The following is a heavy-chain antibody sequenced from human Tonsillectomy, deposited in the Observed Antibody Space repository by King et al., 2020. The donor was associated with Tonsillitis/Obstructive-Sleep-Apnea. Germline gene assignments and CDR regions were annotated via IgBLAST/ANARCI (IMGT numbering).Heavy chain of an antibody. J-gene: IGHJ5*02. CDR3: ARAGGRDDRDYYLQNGFDP. CDR1: GFTVSSNY. Sequence: DVQLVESGGGLIQPGGSLRLSCAASGFTVSSNYMSWVRQAPGKGLEWVSILYCGGSTDYADAVEGRFTILRDNYKNTQDLQMNRLRAEDTAVYYCARAGGRDDRDYYLQNGFDPWGQGTLVTVSS. V-gene: IGHV3-53*01. D-gene: IGHD3-22*01. CDR2: LYCGGST.